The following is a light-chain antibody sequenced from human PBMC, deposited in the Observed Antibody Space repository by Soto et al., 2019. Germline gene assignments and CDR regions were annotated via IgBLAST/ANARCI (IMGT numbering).Light chain of an antibody. CDR3: QQYNDWPWT. CDR2: GAS. CDR1: QSISDT. Sequence: EIVMTQSPATLSVSPGGRATLSCRASQSISDTLAWYQQKPGQAPRLLIYGASTRAPGFPARFSGSGSGTDFTLTISSLQSEHFAVYYCQQYNDWPWTFGQGTKVDIK. V-gene: IGKV3-15*01. J-gene: IGKJ1*01.